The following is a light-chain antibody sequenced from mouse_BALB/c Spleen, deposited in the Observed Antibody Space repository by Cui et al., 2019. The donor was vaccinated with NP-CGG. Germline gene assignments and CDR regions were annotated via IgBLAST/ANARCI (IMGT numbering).Light chain of an antibody. CDR2: GTK. J-gene: IGLJ1*01. CDR3: ALWYSNHWV. CDR1: TGAVTTSNY. Sequence: QPLVNQAPALTTSPGETVTLTCRSSTGAVTTSNYANWVQEKPDHLFTGLIGGTKNRAPGVPARFSGSLIGDKAALTITGAQTEDEAIYFCALWYSNHWVFGGGTKLTVL. V-gene: IGLV1*01.